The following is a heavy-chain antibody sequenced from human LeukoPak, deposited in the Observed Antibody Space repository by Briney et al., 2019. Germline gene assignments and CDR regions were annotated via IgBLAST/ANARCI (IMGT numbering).Heavy chain of an antibody. CDR3: ARALNDYGDYVFDS. J-gene: IGHJ4*02. CDR2: ISGSGGST. D-gene: IGHD4-17*01. V-gene: IGHV3-23*01. CDR1: GFTFSSYA. Sequence: GGSLRLSCAASGFTFSSYAMSWVRQAPGKGLEWVSAISGSGGSTYYADSVKGRFTISRDNSKNTLYLQMNSLRAEDTALYYCARALNDYGDYVFDSWGQGTLVTVSS.